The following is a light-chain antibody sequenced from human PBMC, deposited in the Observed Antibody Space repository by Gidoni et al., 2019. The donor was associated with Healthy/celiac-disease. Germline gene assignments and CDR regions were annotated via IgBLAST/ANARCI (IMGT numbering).Light chain of an antibody. V-gene: IGKV1-NL1*01. J-gene: IGKJ3*01. CDR2: AAS. CDR1: QGISNS. CDR3: QQYYSTPFT. Sequence: DIQMTQSPSSLSASVGDRVTITCRASQGISNSLAWYQQKPGKAPQLLLYAASRLESGVPSRFSGSGSGTDYTLTISSLQPDDFATYYCQQYYSTPFTFGPGTKVDIK.